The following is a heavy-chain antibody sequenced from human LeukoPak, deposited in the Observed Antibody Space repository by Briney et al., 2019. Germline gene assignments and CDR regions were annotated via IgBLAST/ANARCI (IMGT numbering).Heavy chain of an antibody. D-gene: IGHD6-25*01. J-gene: IGHJ4*02. CDR1: GGSISIISSSTYY. CDR3: ARQLPTAAADTRGYFDY. V-gene: IGHV4-39*01. Sequence: PSETLSLTCTVSGGSISIISSSTYYWGWIRQAPGKDLEWIGSLYYGENSHYNPSLKSRATLSVDTSNNQFSLKLTSVTAADAAVYFCARQLPTAAADTRGYFDYWGQGTVVTVSS. CDR2: LYYGENS.